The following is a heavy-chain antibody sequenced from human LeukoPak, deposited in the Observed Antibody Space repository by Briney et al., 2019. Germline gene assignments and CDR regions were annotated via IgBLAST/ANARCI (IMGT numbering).Heavy chain of an antibody. J-gene: IGHJ4*02. Sequence: ASVKVSCKASGYSFTGYYVHWVRQAPGQGLEWVGWIYPNNGGTNYAQKLQGRVTMTTDTSTSTAYMELRSLRSDDTAVYYCARDPANIVVVVADYWHDYWGQGTLVTVSS. D-gene: IGHD2-15*01. V-gene: IGHV1-2*02. CDR1: GYSFTGYY. CDR3: ARDPANIVVVVADYWHDY. CDR2: IYPNNGGT.